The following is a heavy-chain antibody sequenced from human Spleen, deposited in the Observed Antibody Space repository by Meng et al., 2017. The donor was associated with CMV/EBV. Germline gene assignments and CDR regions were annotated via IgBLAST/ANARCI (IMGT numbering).Heavy chain of an antibody. V-gene: IGHV3-53*01. J-gene: IGHJ6*02. CDR1: GFTVTSNY. CDR3: AKDTRTGGVALRPTGYGMDV. D-gene: IGHD6-6*01. Sequence: GESLKISCAASGFTVTSNYMNWVRLAPGKGLEWVSLLHSGGDTHYADPVKGRFTVSRDNSKNTLYLQMNSLRAGDTAVYYCAKDTRTGGVALRPTGYGMDVWGQGTTVTVSS. CDR2: LHSGGDT.